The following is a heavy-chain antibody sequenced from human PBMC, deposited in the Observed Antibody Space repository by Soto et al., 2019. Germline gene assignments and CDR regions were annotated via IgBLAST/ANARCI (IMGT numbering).Heavy chain of an antibody. CDR3: VKDESINWYSGHFRH. V-gene: IGHV3-9*01. D-gene: IGHD6-13*01. CDR1: GFTFDDYS. J-gene: IGHJ1*01. Sequence: TGGSLRLSGAASGFTFDDYSMHWVRQVPWKGLEWVSGINWNSGSIGYADSVKGRFAISRDNAKNSLHLQMNSLRAEDTAFYYCVKDESINWYSGHFRHWGQGTLVPVSS. CDR2: INWNSGSI.